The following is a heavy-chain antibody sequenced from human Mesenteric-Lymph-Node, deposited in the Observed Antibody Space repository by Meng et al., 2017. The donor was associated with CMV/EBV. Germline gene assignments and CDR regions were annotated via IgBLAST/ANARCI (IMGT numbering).Heavy chain of an antibody. Sequence: GGSLRLSCAASGFTFSSDSMNWVRQAPGKGLEWVSSISSSSSYIYYADSVKGRFTISRDNAKNSLYLQMNSLRAEDTAVYYCARVCASCPYYYGMDVWGQGTTVTVSS. D-gene: IGHD2-2*01. CDR1: GFTFSSDS. J-gene: IGHJ6*02. CDR2: ISSSSSYI. CDR3: ARVCASCPYYYGMDV. V-gene: IGHV3-21*01.